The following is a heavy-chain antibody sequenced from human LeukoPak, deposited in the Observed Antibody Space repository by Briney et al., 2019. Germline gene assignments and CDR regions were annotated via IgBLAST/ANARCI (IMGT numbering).Heavy chain of an antibody. D-gene: IGHD1-14*01. V-gene: IGHV3-48*01. CDR2: ISSSSSTI. CDR1: GLTISSYS. J-gene: IGHJ4*02. CDR3: ANTAGYKVY. Sequence: GGSLRLSCAASGLTISSYSMNWVRQAPGKGLQWVSYISSSSSTIYYADSVKGRFTISRDNAKNSLYLQMNSLRAEDTAVYYCANTAGYKVYWGQGTLVTVSS.